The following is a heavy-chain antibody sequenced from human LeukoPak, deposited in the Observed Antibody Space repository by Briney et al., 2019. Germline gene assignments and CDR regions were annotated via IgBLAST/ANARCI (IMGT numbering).Heavy chain of an antibody. Sequence: GGSLRLSCAASGFTFSDYAMSWVRQAPGEGLEWVSSISDNAGAIHYADSVKGRFTISRDNSKNTLYLQMNSLRAEDTAVYYCAKGVTSGWRTFDYWGQGTLVTVSS. D-gene: IGHD6-19*01. J-gene: IGHJ4*02. CDR1: GFTFSDYA. CDR2: ISDNAGAI. V-gene: IGHV3-23*01. CDR3: AKGVTSGWRTFDY.